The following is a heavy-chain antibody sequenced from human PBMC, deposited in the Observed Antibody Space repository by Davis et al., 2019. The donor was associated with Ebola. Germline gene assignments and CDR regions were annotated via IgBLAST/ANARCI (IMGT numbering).Heavy chain of an antibody. CDR2: INPSTGDT. J-gene: IGHJ6*02. V-gene: IGHV1-2*02. D-gene: IGHD2-8*01. CDR3: ARELGIVQTCGMDV. Sequence: AASVKVSCKASGYTFTGYYIHWVRQAPGQGLEWMGWINPSTGDTNSAQRFQGRVTMTRDTSISTAYMELSRLRSDDTAVYYCARELGIVQTCGMDVWGQGTTVTVSS. CDR1: GYTFTGYY.